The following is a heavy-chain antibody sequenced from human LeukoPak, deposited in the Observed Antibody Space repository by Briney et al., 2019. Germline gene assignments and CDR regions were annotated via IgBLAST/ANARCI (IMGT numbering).Heavy chain of an antibody. D-gene: IGHD5-24*01. CDR3: ARNPQRWLQLPGYFDY. Sequence: SVKVPCKASGGTFSSYAISWVRQAPGQGLEWMGGIIPIFGTANYAQKFQGRVTITADESTSTAYMELSSLRSEDTAVYYCARNPQRWLQLPGYFDYWGQGTLVTVSS. V-gene: IGHV1-69*01. CDR2: IIPIFGTA. J-gene: IGHJ4*02. CDR1: GGTFSSYA.